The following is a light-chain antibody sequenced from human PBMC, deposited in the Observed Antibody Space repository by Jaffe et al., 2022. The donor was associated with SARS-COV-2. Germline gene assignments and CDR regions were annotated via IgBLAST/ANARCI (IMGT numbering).Light chain of an antibody. CDR3: QSYDFGLSASV. CDR1: SSNIGADYD. J-gene: IGLJ2*01. CDR2: ANT. Sequence: QSVLTQPPSVSGAPGQRATISCTGTSSNIGADYDVHWYQQLPGTAPKLLIYANTNRPSGVPDRFSASKSGSSASLAIAGLQAEDEADYYCQSYDFGLSASVFGGGTRLTV. V-gene: IGLV1-40*01.